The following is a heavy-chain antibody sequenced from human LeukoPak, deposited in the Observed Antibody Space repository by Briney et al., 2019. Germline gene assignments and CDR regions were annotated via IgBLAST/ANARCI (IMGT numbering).Heavy chain of an antibody. CDR3: ARVRYSAMIVVVTPEYFDY. CDR1: GGSISSYY. Sequence: PSETLSLTCTVSGGSISSYYWSWIRQPPGKGLEGIGYIYYSGSTNYNPSLKSRVTISVDTPKNQFSLKLSSVTAADTAVYYCARVRYSAMIVVVTPEYFDYWGQGTLVTVSS. CDR2: IYYSGST. D-gene: IGHD3-22*01. V-gene: IGHV4-59*01. J-gene: IGHJ4*02.